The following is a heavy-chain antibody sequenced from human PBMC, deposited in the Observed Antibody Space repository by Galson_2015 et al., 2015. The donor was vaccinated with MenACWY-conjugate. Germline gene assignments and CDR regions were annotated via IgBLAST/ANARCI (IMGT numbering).Heavy chain of an antibody. CDR3: ARLGGYSGYWYFDL. D-gene: IGHD5-12*01. V-gene: IGHV5-51*01. J-gene: IGHJ2*01. Sequence: GDSDFRNSPSFQGQVTISADKSISTAYLQWSSLKASDTAMYYCARLGGYSGYWYFDLWGRGTLVTVSS. CDR2: GDSDF.